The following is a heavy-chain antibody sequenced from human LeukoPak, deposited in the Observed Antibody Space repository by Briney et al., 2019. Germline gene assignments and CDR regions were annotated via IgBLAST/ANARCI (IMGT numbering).Heavy chain of an antibody. CDR2: ISYDGSNK. D-gene: IGHD1-26*01. CDR1: GFTFSSYA. Sequence: GRSLRLSCAASGFTFSSYAMHWVRQAPGKGLEWVAVISYDGSNKYYADSVKGRFTISRDNSKNTLYLQMNSLRAEDTAVYYCARGEEWELLLGDYWGQGTLVTVSS. CDR3: ARGEEWELLLGDY. J-gene: IGHJ4*02. V-gene: IGHV3-30-3*01.